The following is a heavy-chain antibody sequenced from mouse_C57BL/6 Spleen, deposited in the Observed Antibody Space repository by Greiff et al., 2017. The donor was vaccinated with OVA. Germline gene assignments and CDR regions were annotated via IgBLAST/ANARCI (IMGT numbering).Heavy chain of an antibody. V-gene: IGHV5-4*01. CDR2: ISDGGSYP. Sequence: EVHLVESGGGLVKPGGSLKLSCAASGFTFSSYAMSWVRQTPEKRLEWVATISDGGSYPYYPANVHGRFTIYRDNAMHNLYRQMSHLKSEDTAVYDCTRFRLYSNDVGYFGYSGKGTTLTVSS. J-gene: IGHJ2*01. CDR3: TRFRLYSNDVGYFGY. CDR1: GFTFSSYA. D-gene: IGHD2-12*01.